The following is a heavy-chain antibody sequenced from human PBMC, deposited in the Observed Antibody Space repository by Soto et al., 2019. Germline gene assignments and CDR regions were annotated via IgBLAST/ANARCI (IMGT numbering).Heavy chain of an antibody. CDR1: GGSFSGHY. V-gene: IGHV4-34*01. CDR2: INHSGNT. J-gene: IGHJ4*02. CDR3: ARSIDY. Sequence: PSETLSLTCAVYGGSFSGHYWSWIRQPPGKGLEWIGEINHSGNTNYNPSLKSRVTISVDTSKNQFSLKLSSVTAADTAVYYCARSIDYWGQGTLVTVSS.